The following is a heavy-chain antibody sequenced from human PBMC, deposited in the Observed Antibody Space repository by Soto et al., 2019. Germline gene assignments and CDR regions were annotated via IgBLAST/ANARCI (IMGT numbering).Heavy chain of an antibody. CDR2: IYHSGST. D-gene: IGHD6-13*01. CDR1: GSSMSSSNW. Sequence: SETLSLTCAVSGSSMSSSNWWSWVRQPPGKGLEWIGEIYHSGSTSYNPSLKSRVTISVDKSKNQFSLKLSSVTAADTAVYYCARGSSIAAAANWFDPWGQGTLVTVSS. CDR3: ARGSSIAAAANWFDP. V-gene: IGHV4-4*02. J-gene: IGHJ5*02.